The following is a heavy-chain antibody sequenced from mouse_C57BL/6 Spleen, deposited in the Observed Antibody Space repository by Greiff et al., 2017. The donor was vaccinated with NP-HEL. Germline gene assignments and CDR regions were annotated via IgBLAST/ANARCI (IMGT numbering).Heavy chain of an antibody. CDR1: GYAFSSSW. Sequence: VKLMESGPELVKPGASVKISCKASGYAFSSSWMNWVKQRPGKGLEWIGRIYPGDGDTNYNGKFKGKATLTADKSSSTAYMQLSSLTSEDSAVYFCARAPLLTVVATDFDYWGQGTTLTVSS. D-gene: IGHD1-1*01. CDR3: ARAPLLTVVATDFDY. J-gene: IGHJ2*01. CDR2: IYPGDGDT. V-gene: IGHV1-82*01.